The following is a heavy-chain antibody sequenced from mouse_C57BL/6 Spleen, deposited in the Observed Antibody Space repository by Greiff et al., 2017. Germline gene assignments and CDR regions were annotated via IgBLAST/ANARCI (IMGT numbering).Heavy chain of an antibody. J-gene: IGHJ2*01. CDR1: GYSFTGYY. CDR2: INPSTGGT. D-gene: IGHD1-1*01. Sequence: EVQLQQSGPDLVKPGASVKISCAASGYSFTGYYMNWVQQSPEKSLEWIGEINPSTGGTTYNQKFKAKATLTVDKSSSTAYMQLKSLTSEDSAVYYCARSSITTVVAPFDYWGQGTTLTVSS. CDR3: ARSSITTVVAPFDY. V-gene: IGHV1-42*01.